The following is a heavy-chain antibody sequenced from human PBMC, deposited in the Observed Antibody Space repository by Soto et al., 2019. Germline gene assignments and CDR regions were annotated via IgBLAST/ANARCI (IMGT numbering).Heavy chain of an antibody. Sequence: QVQLVQSGAEVKKPGASVKVSCKASGYTFTSYGISWVRQAPGQGLEWMGWISAYNGNTNYAQKLQGRVTMTTDTSTSTAYMELRSLRSDDTAVYYCARVRGVRERYYDILTGYYTDYWGQGTLVTVSS. CDR3: ARVRGVRERYYDILTGYYTDY. CDR1: GYTFTSYG. J-gene: IGHJ4*02. V-gene: IGHV1-18*01. CDR2: ISAYNGNT. D-gene: IGHD3-9*01.